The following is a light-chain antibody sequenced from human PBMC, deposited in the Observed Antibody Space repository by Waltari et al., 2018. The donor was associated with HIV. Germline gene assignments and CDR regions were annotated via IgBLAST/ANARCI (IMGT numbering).Light chain of an antibody. CDR1: QSISSY. CDR2: AAS. J-gene: IGKJ1*01. Sequence: DIQMTQSPSSLSASVGDRVTITCRASQSISSYLNWYQQKPGKAPKLLIYAASSLQRGVPSRFSGSGSGTEFTLTISSLQPEDFATYYCQQSYSTPPEKTFGQGTKVEIK. CDR3: QQSYSTPPEKT. V-gene: IGKV1-39*01.